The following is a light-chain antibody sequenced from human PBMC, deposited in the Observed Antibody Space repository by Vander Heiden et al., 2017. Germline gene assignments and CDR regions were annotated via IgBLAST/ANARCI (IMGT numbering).Light chain of an antibody. J-gene: IGKJ2*01. CDR2: WAS. Sequence: DIVMTQSPDSLAVSLGERATINCKSSQSVLYSSNNKNYLAWYQQKPGQPPKLLIYWASTRESGVPDRFSGSGYGTDFTLTISSLQAEDVAVYYCQQYDSTPLDTFGQGTKLEIK. CDR3: QQYDSTPLDT. V-gene: IGKV4-1*01. CDR1: QSVLYSSNNKNY.